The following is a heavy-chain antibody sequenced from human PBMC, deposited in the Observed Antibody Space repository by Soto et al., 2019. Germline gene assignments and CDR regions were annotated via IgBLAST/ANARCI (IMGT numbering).Heavy chain of an antibody. CDR2: ISGSGGST. CDR3: AKVRVYDSSGYYLPFDY. D-gene: IGHD3-22*01. Sequence: GGSLRLSCAASGFTFSSYAMSWVRQAPGKGLEWVSAISGSGGSTYYADSVKGRFTISRDNSKNTLYLQMNSLRAEDTAVYYCAKVRVYDSSGYYLPFDYWGQGTLVTVSS. J-gene: IGHJ4*02. CDR1: GFTFSSYA. V-gene: IGHV3-23*01.